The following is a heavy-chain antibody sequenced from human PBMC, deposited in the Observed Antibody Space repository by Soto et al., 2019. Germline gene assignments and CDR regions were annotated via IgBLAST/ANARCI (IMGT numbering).Heavy chain of an antibody. J-gene: IGHJ5*02. CDR2: TKQDESEK. Sequence: GGSLRLSCAASGFTFSSYWMSWVRQAPGKGLEWVANTKQDESEKYYVDSVKGLFTISRDNAKNSLFLHMNSLRAEDTAVYYCTRTYSSGWYGDWFDPWGQGTLVTLSS. D-gene: IGHD6-13*01. CDR1: GFTFSSYW. V-gene: IGHV3-7*01. CDR3: TRTYSSGWYGDWFDP.